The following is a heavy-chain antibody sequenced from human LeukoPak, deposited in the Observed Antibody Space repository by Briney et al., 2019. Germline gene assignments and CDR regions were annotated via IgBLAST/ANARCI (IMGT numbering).Heavy chain of an antibody. Sequence: GASVKVSCKASGYTFTSYGISWVRQAPGQGLEWMGWISAYNGNTNYAQKLQGRVTMTTDTSTSTAYMELRSLRSDDTAVYYCARGLENIVVVPAAGDYWGQGTLVTVSS. J-gene: IGHJ4*02. CDR2: ISAYNGNT. D-gene: IGHD2-2*01. CDR3: ARGLENIVVVPAAGDY. CDR1: GYTFTSYG. V-gene: IGHV1-18*01.